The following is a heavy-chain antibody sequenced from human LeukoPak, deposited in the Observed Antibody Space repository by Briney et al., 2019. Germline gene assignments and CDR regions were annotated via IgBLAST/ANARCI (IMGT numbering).Heavy chain of an antibody. CDR3: ARSCRILDIVATIRARLGGNGFDI. CDR2: IYSSGST. D-gene: IGHD5-12*01. V-gene: IGHV4-61*02. CDR1: GGSISSGSFF. Sequence: PSETLSLTCTVSGGSISSGSFFWSWIRQPAGKGLEWIGRIYSSGSTYYNPSLKSRVTIAVETSKNQFSLKLSSVTAADKAVYYCARSCRILDIVATIRARLGGNGFDIWGQGTMVTVSS. J-gene: IGHJ3*02.